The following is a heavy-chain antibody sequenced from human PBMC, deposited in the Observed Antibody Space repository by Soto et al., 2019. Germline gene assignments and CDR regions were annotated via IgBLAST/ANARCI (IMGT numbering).Heavy chain of an antibody. CDR3: ARGNDWKSSTFDI. CDR2: VYYSGST. CDR1: GGSLSDDY. V-gene: IGHV4-59*01. J-gene: IGHJ3*02. Sequence: QVQLQESGPGLVKPSETLLLTCTVSGGSLSDDYWNWIRQPPGKGLQWIGYVYYSGSTNYNPSLKSRVTISAETSKKQFSLKLSSVTAADTAVYYCARGNDWKSSTFDIWGHGTMVSVSS. D-gene: IGHD2-21*01.